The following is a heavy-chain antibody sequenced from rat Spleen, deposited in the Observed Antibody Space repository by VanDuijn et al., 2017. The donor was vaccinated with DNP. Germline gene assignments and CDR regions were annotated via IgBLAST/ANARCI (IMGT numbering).Heavy chain of an antibody. D-gene: IGHD1-4*01. CDR2: ISTSGSRA. Sequence: EVLLVESDGGLVQPGRSLKLSCAASGFTFSDYYMAWVRQAPTKGLEWVASISTSGSRAYYPDSVKGRFTISRDDAKSSLYLQMNSLKSEDTATYYCARSRLPGYYPFACWGQGTLVTVSS. CDR1: GFTFSDYY. V-gene: IGHV5-25*01. CDR3: ARSRLPGYYPFAC. J-gene: IGHJ3*01.